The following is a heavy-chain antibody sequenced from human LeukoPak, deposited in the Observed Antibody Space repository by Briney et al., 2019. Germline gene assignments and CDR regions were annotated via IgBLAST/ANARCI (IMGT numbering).Heavy chain of an antibody. CDR1: GFPFSHYA. J-gene: IGHJ6*02. CDR2: ISWNSGSI. V-gene: IGHV3-9*01. Sequence: SLSLSCAASGFPFSHYAMHWVRRAPGKGLEWVSGISWNSGSIGYADSVKGRFTISRDNAKNSLYLQMNSLRAEDTALYYCAKDIRARYYYGMDVWGQGTTVTVSS. CDR3: AKDIRARYYYGMDV.